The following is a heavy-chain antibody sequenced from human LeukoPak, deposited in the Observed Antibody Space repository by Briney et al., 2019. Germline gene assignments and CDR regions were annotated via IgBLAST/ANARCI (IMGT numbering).Heavy chain of an antibody. V-gene: IGHV4-38-2*02. CDR1: GYSISSGYF. Sequence: PSETLSLTCTVSGYSISSGYFWGWIRQPPGKGLEWIGSFYHSGITYYNPSLKSRVTISVEMSKNQFSLKLSSVTAADTAVYYCARVTGYMIEDYFDYWGQGTLVTVSS. CDR3: ARVTGYMIEDYFDY. J-gene: IGHJ4*02. CDR2: FYHSGIT. D-gene: IGHD3-22*01.